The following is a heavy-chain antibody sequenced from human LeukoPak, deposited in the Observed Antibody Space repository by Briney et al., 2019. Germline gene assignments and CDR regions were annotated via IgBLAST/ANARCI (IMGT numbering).Heavy chain of an antibody. D-gene: IGHD1-14*01. CDR2: INPSGGST. J-gene: IGHJ3*02. Sequence: ASVKVSCKASGYTFTSYYMRWVRQAPGQGLEWMGIINPSGGSTSYAQKFQGRVTMTRDTSTSTVYMELSSLRSEDTAVYYCAREARNFAFDIWGQGTMVTVSS. CDR1: GYTFTSYY. V-gene: IGHV1-46*03. CDR3: AREARNFAFDI.